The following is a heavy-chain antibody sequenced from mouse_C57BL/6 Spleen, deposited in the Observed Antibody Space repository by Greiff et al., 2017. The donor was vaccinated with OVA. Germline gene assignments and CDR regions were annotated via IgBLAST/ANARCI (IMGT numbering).Heavy chain of an antibody. Sequence: VQLQQSGPELVKPGASVKISCKASGYAFSSSWMNWVKQRPGKGLEWIGRIYPGDGDTNYNGKFKGKATLTADKSSSTAYMQLSSLTSEDSAVYFCARYLITTVVATNYFDYWGQGTTLTVSS. V-gene: IGHV1-82*01. CDR2: IYPGDGDT. D-gene: IGHD1-1*01. CDR3: ARYLITTVVATNYFDY. CDR1: GYAFSSSW. J-gene: IGHJ2*01.